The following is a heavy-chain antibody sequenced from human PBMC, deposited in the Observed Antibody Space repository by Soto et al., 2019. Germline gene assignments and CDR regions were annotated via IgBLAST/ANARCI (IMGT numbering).Heavy chain of an antibody. CDR3: ARDAMGLDGCGGGMDV. CDR1: GFIFNNYG. D-gene: IGHD6-19*01. Sequence: QVQLVESGGGVVQPARSLRLSCAASGFIFNNYGMHWVRQAPGKGLEWVAVIWPDGSKKYYADSVKGRFTISRDNSKGALDLQMNSLRIADTALYFCARDAMGLDGCGGGMDVWGQGTTVTVSS. CDR2: IWPDGSKK. J-gene: IGHJ6*02. V-gene: IGHV3-33*01.